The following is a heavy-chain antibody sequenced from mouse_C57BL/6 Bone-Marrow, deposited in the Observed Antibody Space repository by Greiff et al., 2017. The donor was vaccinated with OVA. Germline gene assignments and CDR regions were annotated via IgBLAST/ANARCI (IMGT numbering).Heavy chain of an antibody. CDR1: GFSFNTYA. V-gene: IGHV10-1*01. J-gene: IGHJ2*01. CDR3: VRHNVYFDY. CDR2: IRSKSNNYAT. Sequence: DVHLVESGGGLVQPKGSLKLSCAASGFSFNTYAMNWVRQAPGKGLEWVARIRSKSNNYATYYADSVKDRFTISRDDSESMLYLQMNNLKTEDTAMYYCVRHNVYFDYWGQGTTLTVSS.